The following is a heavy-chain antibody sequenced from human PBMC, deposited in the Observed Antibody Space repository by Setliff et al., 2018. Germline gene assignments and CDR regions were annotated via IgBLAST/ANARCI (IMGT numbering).Heavy chain of an antibody. CDR3: VREGVDSRSSTDYRYYMDV. Sequence: SVKVSCKTSGFGFTTFGFSWVRQAPGQGLEWMGGTIPIFGTTDYAQKFRGRVTIITDESTSTAFMQLSSLRSEDTAVYYCVREGVDSRSSTDYRYYMDVWGKGTTVTVS. V-gene: IGHV1-69*05. D-gene: IGHD3-22*01. CDR2: TIPIFGTT. J-gene: IGHJ6*03. CDR1: GFGFTTFG.